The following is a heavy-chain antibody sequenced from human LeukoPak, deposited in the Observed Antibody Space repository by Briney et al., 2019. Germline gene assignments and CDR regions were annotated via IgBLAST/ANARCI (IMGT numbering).Heavy chain of an antibody. CDR3: AREIDSYGSGAPDY. J-gene: IGHJ4*02. Sequence: AASVKVSCKASGGTFSSYAISWVRQAPGQGLEWMGGIIPIFGTANYAQKFQGRVTITADESTSTAYMELSSLRSEDTAVYYCAREIDSYGSGAPDYWGQGTLVTVSS. D-gene: IGHD3-10*01. CDR1: GGTFSSYA. V-gene: IGHV1-69*13. CDR2: IIPIFGTA.